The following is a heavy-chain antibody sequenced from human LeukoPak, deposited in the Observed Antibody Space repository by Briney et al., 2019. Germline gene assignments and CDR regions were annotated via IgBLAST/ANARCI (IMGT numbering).Heavy chain of an antibody. J-gene: IGHJ4*02. D-gene: IGHD1/OR15-1a*01. CDR1: GDSITSYY. V-gene: IGHV4-59*01. CDR3: ARKQGDY. CDR2: IYYSGST. Sequence: SETLSLTCTVSGDSITSYYWTWIRQPPGKGLEWIGYIYYSGSTNYNPSLKSRVTISVDTSKNQFSLRLSSVTAADTAVYYCARKQGDYWGQGTLVAVSS.